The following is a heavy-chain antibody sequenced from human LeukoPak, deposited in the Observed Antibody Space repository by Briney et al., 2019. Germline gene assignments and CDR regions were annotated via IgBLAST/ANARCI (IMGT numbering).Heavy chain of an antibody. Sequence: ASVKVSCKASGYTFTSYYMHWVRQAPGQGLEWMGIINPSGGSTSYAQKFQGRVTMTRDMSTSTVYMGLSSLRSEDTAVYYCARVDVEDGYNYPFDYWGQGTLVTVSS. V-gene: IGHV1-46*01. J-gene: IGHJ4*02. CDR2: INPSGGST. CDR1: GYTFTSYY. CDR3: ARVDVEDGYNYPFDY. D-gene: IGHD5-24*01.